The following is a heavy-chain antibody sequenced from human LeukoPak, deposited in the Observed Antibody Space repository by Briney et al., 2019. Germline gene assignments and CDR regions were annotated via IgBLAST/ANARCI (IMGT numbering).Heavy chain of an antibody. CDR2: INHSGSN. V-gene: IGHV4-34*01. CDR1: GGSFSGYY. D-gene: IGHD3-9*01. J-gene: IGHJ3*02. CDR3: ARRSKRYFDWLSGRNAFDI. Sequence: SETLSLTCAVYGGSFSGYYWSWIRQPPGNGLEWIGEINHSGSNNDNPSLKSRVTISVDTSKNQFSLKLSSVTAADTAVYYCARRSKRYFDWLSGRNAFDIWGQGTMVTVSS.